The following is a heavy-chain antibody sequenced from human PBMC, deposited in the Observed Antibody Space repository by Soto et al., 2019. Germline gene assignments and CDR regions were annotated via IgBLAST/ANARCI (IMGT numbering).Heavy chain of an antibody. CDR3: ASGSQEA. V-gene: IGHV3-7*05. Sequence: GGSLRLSCAASGFTFSNYWMSWVRQAPGKGLEWVANINQDGSEKNYVDSLKGRLTISRDNAKNSLYLQVNILTAEDTAVYYCASGSQEAWGQGTLVTVSS. J-gene: IGHJ5*02. CDR1: GFTFSNYW. CDR2: INQDGSEK. D-gene: IGHD3-10*01.